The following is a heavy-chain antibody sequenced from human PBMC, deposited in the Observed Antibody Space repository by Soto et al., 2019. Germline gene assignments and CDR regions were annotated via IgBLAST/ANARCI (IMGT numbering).Heavy chain of an antibody. CDR1: GFTFSSYG. D-gene: IGHD2-21*02. V-gene: IGHV3-30*18. J-gene: IGHJ4*02. CDR2: ISYDGSNK. Sequence: XGSLKLSCAASGFTFSSYGMHWVRQAPGKGLDWVAVISYDGSNKYYADSVKGRFTISRDNSKNTLYLQMNSLRAEDTAVYYCAKDRLSVVVTAIPDYWGQGTLVTVSS. CDR3: AKDRLSVVVTAIPDY.